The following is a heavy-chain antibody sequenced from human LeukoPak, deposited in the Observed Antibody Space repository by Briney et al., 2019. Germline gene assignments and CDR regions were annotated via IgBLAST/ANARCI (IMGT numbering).Heavy chain of an antibody. CDR2: ISWNSGSI. CDR1: GFTFDDYA. V-gene: IGHV3-9*01. D-gene: IGHD3-22*01. Sequence: PGGSLRLSCAASGFTFDDYAMHWVRQAPGKGLEWVPGISWNSGSIGYADSVKGRFTISRDNAKNSLYLQMNSLRAEDTALYYCAKDSSSGRYYYYYMDVWGKGTTVTVSS. J-gene: IGHJ6*03. CDR3: AKDSSSGRYYYYYMDV.